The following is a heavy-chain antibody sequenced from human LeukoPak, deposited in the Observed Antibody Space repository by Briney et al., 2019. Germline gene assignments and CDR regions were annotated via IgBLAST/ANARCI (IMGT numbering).Heavy chain of an antibody. V-gene: IGHV4-39*07. Sequence: SETLSLTCTVSGGSISSSSYYWGWIRQPPGKGLEWIGSVYYSGGTSYNPSLKSRVTISVDTSKNQFSLKLSSVTAADTAVYYCARVTKYYGPIDYWGQGTLVTVSS. CDR1: GGSISSSSYY. J-gene: IGHJ4*02. CDR3: ARVTKYYGPIDY. CDR2: VYYSGGT. D-gene: IGHD3-10*01.